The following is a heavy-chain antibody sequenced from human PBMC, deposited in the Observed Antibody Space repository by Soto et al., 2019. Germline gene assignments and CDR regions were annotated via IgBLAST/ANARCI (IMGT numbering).Heavy chain of an antibody. CDR1: GFTFSSYS. D-gene: IGHD2-2*02. Sequence: GGSLRLSCAASGFTFSSYSMNWVRQAPGKGLEWVSYISSSSSTIYYADSVKGRFTISRDNAKNSLYLQMNSLRDEDTAVYYCAREGVLVVVPAAIPYYGMDVWGQGTTVTVSS. J-gene: IGHJ6*02. CDR2: ISSSSSTI. CDR3: AREGVLVVVPAAIPYYGMDV. V-gene: IGHV3-48*02.